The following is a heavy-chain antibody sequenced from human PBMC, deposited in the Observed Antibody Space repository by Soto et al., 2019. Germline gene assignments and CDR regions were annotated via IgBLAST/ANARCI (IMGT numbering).Heavy chain of an antibody. J-gene: IGHJ6*03. Sequence: QVQLQESGPGLVKPSQTLSLTCTVSGGSISSGGYYWSWIRQHPGKGPEWIGYIYYSGSTYYNPSLKSRVTISVDTSKNQFSLKLSSVTAADTAVYYCARGVVVPAVSIYYMDVWGKGTTVTVSS. CDR2: IYYSGST. CDR3: ARGVVVPAVSIYYMDV. D-gene: IGHD2-2*01. V-gene: IGHV4-31*03. CDR1: GGSISSGGYY.